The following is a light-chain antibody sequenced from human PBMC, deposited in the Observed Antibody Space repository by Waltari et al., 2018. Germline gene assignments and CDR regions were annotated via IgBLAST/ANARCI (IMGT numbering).Light chain of an antibody. CDR1: SSNIGADYD. CDR3: QSYDSSLSGWRV. J-gene: IGLJ1*01. V-gene: IGLV1-40*01. Sequence: QSVLTQPPSVSGAPGQRVTISCTGGSSNIGADYDVHWYQQLPGTSPKPLSFDTTIRPSWVPNRFSGPKSGTSAFLAITGLQPEDEADYYCQSYDSSLSGWRVFGTGTKVTVL. CDR2: DTT.